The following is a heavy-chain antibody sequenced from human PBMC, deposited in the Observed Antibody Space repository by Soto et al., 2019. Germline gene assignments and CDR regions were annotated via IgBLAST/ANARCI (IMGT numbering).Heavy chain of an antibody. Sequence: ASVKVSCKASGYTFTDYAIHWVRQAPGQGLEWMGWINVGNGNTGYSRKFQGRVTNVRDMSASTAYIEVTSLTSEDTAIYYCAREGAHYTPLDHWGQGTLLTVSS. CDR3: AREGAHYTPLDH. D-gene: IGHD2-15*01. CDR2: INVGNGNT. CDR1: GYTFTDYA. J-gene: IGHJ4*02. V-gene: IGHV1-3*01.